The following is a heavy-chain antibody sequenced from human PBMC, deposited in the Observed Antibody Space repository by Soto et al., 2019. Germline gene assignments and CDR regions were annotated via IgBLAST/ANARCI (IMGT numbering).Heavy chain of an antibody. CDR1: GFTVSSNY. CDR2: IYSGGST. D-gene: IGHD2-21*01. V-gene: IGHV3-53*02. J-gene: IGHJ4*02. CDR3: ARELGEPFDY. Sequence: EVQLVETGGGLIQTGGSLRLSCAASGFTVSSNYMSWVRQAPGKGLEWVSVIYSGGSTYYADSVKGRVTISRDNSKNTLYLQLNSRRAEDTAVYYCARELGEPFDYWCQGTLVTVSS.